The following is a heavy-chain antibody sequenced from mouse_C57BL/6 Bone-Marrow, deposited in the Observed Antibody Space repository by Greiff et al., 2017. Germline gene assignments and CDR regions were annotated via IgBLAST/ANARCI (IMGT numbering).Heavy chain of an antibody. CDR3: AREVY. CDR1: GYTFTSYW. J-gene: IGHJ2*01. CDR2: INPSSGYT. V-gene: IGHV1-7*01. Sequence: QVQLQQSGAELAKPGASVKLSCKASGYTFTSYWMHWVKQRPGQGLEWIGYINPSSGYTKYNQKFKDKATLTADKSSNTAYMQLSSLTYEDSAVYYCAREVYWGQGTTLTVSS.